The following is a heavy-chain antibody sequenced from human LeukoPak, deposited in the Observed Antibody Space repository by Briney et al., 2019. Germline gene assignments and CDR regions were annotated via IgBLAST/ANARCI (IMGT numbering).Heavy chain of an antibody. CDR3: AREGIAAAGTEYYFYYYMDV. CDR1: GYSISSPYY. D-gene: IGHD6-13*01. J-gene: IGHJ6*03. CDR2: IYHSGST. V-gene: IGHV4-38-2*02. Sequence: SETLSLTCTVSGYSISSPYYWGWIRQPPGKGLEWIGSIYHSGSTNYNPSLKSRVTISVDTSKNQFSLKLSSVTAADTAVYYCAREGIAAAGTEYYFYYYMDVWGKGTTVTISS.